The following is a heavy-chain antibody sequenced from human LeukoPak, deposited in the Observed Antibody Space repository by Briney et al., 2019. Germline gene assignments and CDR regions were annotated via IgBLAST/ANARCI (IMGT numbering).Heavy chain of an antibody. CDR2: IYSGGST. V-gene: IGHV3-66*01. Sequence: PGGSLRLSCAASGFTVSSNYMSWVRQAPGKGLEGVSVIYSGGSTYYADSVKGRFTISRDNSKNTLYLQMNSLRAEDTAVYYCARDKNGWRYFDYWGQGTLVTVSS. J-gene: IGHJ4*02. CDR3: ARDKNGWRYFDY. CDR1: GFTVSSNY. D-gene: IGHD5-24*01.